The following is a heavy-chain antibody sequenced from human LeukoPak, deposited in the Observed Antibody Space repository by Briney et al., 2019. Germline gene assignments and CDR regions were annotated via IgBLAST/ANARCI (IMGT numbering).Heavy chain of an antibody. CDR1: GYTFTSYY. V-gene: IGHV1-46*01. CDR2: INPSGGST. CDR3: ARERAPRWMATINPIDY. Sequence: AASVKVSCKASGYTFTSYYMHWVRQAPGQGLEWMGIINPSGGSTSYAQKFQGRVTMTRDTSTSTVYMELSSLRSDDTAVYYCARERAPRWMATINPIDYWGQGTLVTVSS. J-gene: IGHJ4*02. D-gene: IGHD5-24*01.